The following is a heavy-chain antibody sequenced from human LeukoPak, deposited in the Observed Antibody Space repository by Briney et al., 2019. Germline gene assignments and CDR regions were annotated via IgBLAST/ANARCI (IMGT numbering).Heavy chain of an antibody. Sequence: PGGSLRLSCEASGFTFSSYWMSWVRQAPGKGLEWVANIRRDGSEKYYVDSVKGRFTISRDNAKNSLYLQINSVRAEDTAVYFSARPGYSSGWSNYFYYMDAWGTGTTVTVSS. V-gene: IGHV3-7*01. J-gene: IGHJ6*03. D-gene: IGHD6-19*01. CDR3: ARPGYSSGWSNYFYYMDA. CDR1: GFTFSSYW. CDR2: IRRDGSEK.